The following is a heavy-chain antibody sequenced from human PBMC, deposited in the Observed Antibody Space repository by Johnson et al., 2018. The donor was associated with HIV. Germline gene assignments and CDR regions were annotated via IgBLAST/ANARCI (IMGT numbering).Heavy chain of an antibody. CDR3: ARVMGATQVMGAFDI. Sequence: VQLVESGGGLVQPGGSLRLSCAASGFTFDDYGMSWVRQAPGKGLEWVSGINWNGGSTGYADSVKGRFTISRDNSKNTLYLQMNSLRAEDTAVYYCARVMGATQVMGAFDIWGQGTMVTVSS. V-gene: IGHV3-20*04. D-gene: IGHD1-26*01. J-gene: IGHJ3*02. CDR1: GFTFDDYG. CDR2: INWNGGST.